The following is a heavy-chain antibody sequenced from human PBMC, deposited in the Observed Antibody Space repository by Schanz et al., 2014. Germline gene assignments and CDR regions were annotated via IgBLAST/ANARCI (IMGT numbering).Heavy chain of an antibody. D-gene: IGHD4-4*01. CDR3: ARHYSTEGNRFYYGMDV. Sequence: QVQLVQSGAEVKKPGASVKVSCRASGYTITDYCIHWVRQAPGQGLEWMGRNNPSGDTDIAQRFQASVTLTWDTSVSTAYMDLSNLRSDDTAVYYCARHYSTEGNRFYYGMDVWGQGATVTVSS. CDR2: NNPSGDT. J-gene: IGHJ6*01. V-gene: IGHV1-2*06. CDR1: GYTITDYC.